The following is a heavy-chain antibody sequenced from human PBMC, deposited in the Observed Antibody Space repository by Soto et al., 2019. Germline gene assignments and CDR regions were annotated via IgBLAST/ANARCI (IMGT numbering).Heavy chain of an antibody. CDR1: GFTFSSYS. J-gene: IGHJ1*01. V-gene: IGHV3-21*01. Sequence: GGSLRLSCAASGFTFSSYSMNWVRQAPGKGLEWVSSISSSSSYIYYADAVKGRFTISGDNAKNSLYLQMNSLRAEDTAVYYCARDPQGFGELLYPAEYFQHWGQGTLVTVSS. CDR2: ISSSSSYI. D-gene: IGHD3-10*01. CDR3: ARDPQGFGELLYPAEYFQH.